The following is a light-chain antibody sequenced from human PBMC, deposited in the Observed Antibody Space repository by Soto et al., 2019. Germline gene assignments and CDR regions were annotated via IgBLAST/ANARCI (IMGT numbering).Light chain of an antibody. J-gene: IGLJ3*02. Sequence: QSVLTQPPSASGTPGQRITISCSGNRSNIGTYTLHWYQQLPGTAPTLLIYLNTHPPSGVPGRFSGSKSGTSASLAIVGLQSEDEADYYCAAWDDSLTAVVFGGGTKLTVL. CDR2: LNT. CDR3: AAWDDSLTAVV. V-gene: IGLV1-44*01. CDR1: RSNIGTYT.